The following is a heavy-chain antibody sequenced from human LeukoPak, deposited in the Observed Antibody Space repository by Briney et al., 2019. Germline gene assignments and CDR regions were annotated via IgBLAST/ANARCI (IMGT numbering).Heavy chain of an antibody. CDR2: INHSGST. CDR1: GGSYSGYY. Sequence: SETLSLTCAVYGGSYSGYYWSWIRQPPGKGLEWIGEINHSGSTNYNPSLKSRVTISVDTSKNQFSLKLSSVTAADTAVYYCARVKGYYYDSSGNFDYWGQGTLVTVSS. D-gene: IGHD3-22*01. CDR3: ARVKGYYYDSSGNFDY. V-gene: IGHV4-34*01. J-gene: IGHJ4*02.